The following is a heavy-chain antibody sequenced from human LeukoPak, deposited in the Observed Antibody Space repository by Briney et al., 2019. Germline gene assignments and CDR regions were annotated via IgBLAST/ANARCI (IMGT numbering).Heavy chain of an antibody. CDR2: ISGSGNGGSI. CDR1: GFVFSIYT. Sequence: GGSLRLSCSASGFVFSIYTMYWVRQAPGKGPEYVSTISGSGNGGSIYYADSVKGRFTISRDDSKSIVYLQMNGLRSEDMAVYYCVKDFGRVRGTPDSWGQGTLVTVSS. V-gene: IGHV3-64D*06. D-gene: IGHD2/OR15-2a*01. J-gene: IGHJ4*02. CDR3: VKDFGRVRGTPDS.